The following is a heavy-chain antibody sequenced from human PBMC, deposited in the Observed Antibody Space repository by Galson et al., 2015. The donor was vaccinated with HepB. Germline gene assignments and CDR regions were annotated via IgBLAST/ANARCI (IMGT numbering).Heavy chain of an antibody. CDR1: GYTFTSYA. CDR2: INAGNGNT. CDR3: ARDPYYDFWSGYNYFDY. J-gene: IGHJ4*02. D-gene: IGHD3-3*01. Sequence: SVKVSCKASGYTFTSYAMHWVRQAPGQRLEWMGWINAGNGNTKYSQKFQGRVTITRDTSASTAYMELSSLRSEDTAVYYCARDPYYDFWSGYNYFDYWGQGTLATVSS. V-gene: IGHV1-3*01.